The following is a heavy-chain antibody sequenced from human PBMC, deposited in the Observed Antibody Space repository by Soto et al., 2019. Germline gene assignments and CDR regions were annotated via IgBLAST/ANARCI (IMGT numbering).Heavy chain of an antibody. CDR3: ARDTSYSTDY. CDR1: GFTFSSRW. V-gene: IGHV3-74*01. J-gene: IGHJ4*02. D-gene: IGHD2-2*01. Sequence: VGSLRLSCATSGFTFSSRWMHWVRQAPGKGLVWVSYINSDGSTTTYADSVKGRFTISRDNAKNTVYLQMNSLRVDDTAVYYCARDTSYSTDYWGQGTLVTVSS. CDR2: INSDGSTT.